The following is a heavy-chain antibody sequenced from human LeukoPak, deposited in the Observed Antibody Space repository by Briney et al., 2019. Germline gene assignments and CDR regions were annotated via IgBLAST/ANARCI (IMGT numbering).Heavy chain of an antibody. CDR1: GYTFTSYG. CDR3: ARVAPLSSSWYGGFDP. D-gene: IGHD6-13*01. V-gene: IGHV1-69*13. CDR2: IIPIFGTA. J-gene: IGHJ5*02. Sequence: GASVKVSCKASGYTFTSYGISWVRQAPGQGLEWMGGIIPIFGTANYAQKFQGRVTITADESTSTAYMELSSLGSEDTAVYYCARVAPLSSSWYGGFDPWGQGTLVTVSS.